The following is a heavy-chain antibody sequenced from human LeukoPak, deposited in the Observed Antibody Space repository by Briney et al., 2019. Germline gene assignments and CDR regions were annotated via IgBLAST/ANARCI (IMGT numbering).Heavy chain of an antibody. V-gene: IGHV3-23*01. CDR1: GFTFSSYA. J-gene: IGHJ4*02. CDR2: ISGSGGST. D-gene: IGHD6-19*01. CDR3: AKCDSSGWYGGDYFDY. Sequence: PGGSLRLSCAASGFTFSSYAMSWVRQAPGKGLEWVSAISGSGGSTYYADSVKGRFTISRDNSKNTLYLQMNSLRAEDTAVYYCAKCDSSGWYGGDYFDYWGQGTLVTVSS.